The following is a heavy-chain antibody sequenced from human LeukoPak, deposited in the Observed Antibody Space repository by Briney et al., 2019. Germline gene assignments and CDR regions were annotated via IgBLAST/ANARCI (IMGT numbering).Heavy chain of an antibody. CDR1: GFTFSSYS. CDR3: ARDYYDFWSGYSCGFSY. Sequence: GGSLRLSCAASGFTFSSYSMNWVRQAPGNGLEWVSSISSSSSYIYYTDSVKGRLTISTHNAKDSLYMQMNSLRAEDTAVYYCARDYYDFWSGYSCGFSYWGQGTLVTVSS. CDR2: ISSSSSYI. J-gene: IGHJ4*02. D-gene: IGHD3-3*01. V-gene: IGHV3-21*01.